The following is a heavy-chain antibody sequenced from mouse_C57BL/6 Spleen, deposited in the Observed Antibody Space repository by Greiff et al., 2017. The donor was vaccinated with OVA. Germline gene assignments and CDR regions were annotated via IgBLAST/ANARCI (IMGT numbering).Heavy chain of an antibody. V-gene: IGHV1-42*01. D-gene: IGHD2-4*01. J-gene: IGHJ2*01. CDR1: GYSFTGYY. CDR3: ARRVYDYDED. Sequence: EVQLQQSGPELVKPGASVKISCKASGYSFTGYYMNWVKQSPEKSLEWIGEINPSTGGTTYNQKFKAKATLTVDKSSSTAYMQLKSLTSEDSAVYYCARRVYDYDEDWGQGTTLTVSS. CDR2: INPSTGGT.